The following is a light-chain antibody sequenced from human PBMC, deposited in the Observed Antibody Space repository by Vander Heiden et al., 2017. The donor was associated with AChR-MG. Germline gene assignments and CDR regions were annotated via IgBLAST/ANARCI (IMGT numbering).Light chain of an antibody. CDR2: EAS. V-gene: IGKV1-13*02. CDR3: QQYKSYPVT. Sequence: AIQLTQSPPSLSAAVGDRVTITCRASQGISSALAWYQQKAGEVPKFLIYEASGLESGVPSRFSGRGSGTDFTLTISRLQPEDFATYYCQQYKSYPVTFGQGTKVEIK. CDR1: QGISSA. J-gene: IGKJ1*01.